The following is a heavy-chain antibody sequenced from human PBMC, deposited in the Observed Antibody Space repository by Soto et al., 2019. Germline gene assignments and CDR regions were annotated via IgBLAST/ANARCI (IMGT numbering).Heavy chain of an antibody. D-gene: IGHD2-15*01. V-gene: IGHV5-10-1*01. Sequence: PGESVKISCKGSGYSFPHYWISWVRQMPGKALEWMGRSDPSDSRTNYSPSFQCHVTMSVDKSINTAYLQWSSLNASDTGMYYCVRLDSQDVEPWGQGTLVTVSS. CDR2: SDPSDSRT. J-gene: IGHJ5*02. CDR3: VRLDSQDVEP. CDR1: GYSFPHYW.